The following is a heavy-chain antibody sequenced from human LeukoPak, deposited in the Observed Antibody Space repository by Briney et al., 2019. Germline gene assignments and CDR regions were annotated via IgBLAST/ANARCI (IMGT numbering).Heavy chain of an antibody. CDR3: ARDRRGIVGAS. V-gene: IGHV4-59*01. CDR2: VSYSGTT. D-gene: IGHD1-26*01. Sequence: PSETLSLTCTVSGGSISSYYWSWLRQPPGQGLEWIGYVSYSGTTNYHPSLKSRVTISLDTSKNQFSLKLTSVTAADTAVYYCARDRRGIVGASWGQGTLVTVSS. CDR1: GGSISSYY. J-gene: IGHJ4*02.